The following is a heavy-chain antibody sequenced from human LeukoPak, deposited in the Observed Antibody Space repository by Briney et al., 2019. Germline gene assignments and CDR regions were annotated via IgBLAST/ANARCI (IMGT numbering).Heavy chain of an antibody. CDR2: INPNSGDT. Sequence: GASVKVSCKASGYTFTNYYMHWVRQAPGQGLEWMGWINPNSGDTNYAQKFQGRVTMTRDTSISTAYMDLSRLRSDDTAVYYYARLVLGVYYYDYWGQGTLVTVSS. CDR1: GYTFTNYY. J-gene: IGHJ4*02. V-gene: IGHV1-2*02. CDR3: ARLVLGVYYYDY.